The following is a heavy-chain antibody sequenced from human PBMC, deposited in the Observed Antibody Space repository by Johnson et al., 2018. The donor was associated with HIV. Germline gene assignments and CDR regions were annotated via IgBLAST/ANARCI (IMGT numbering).Heavy chain of an antibody. J-gene: IGHJ3*02. CDR2: ISWDGGST. D-gene: IGHD3-16*01. CDR1: GFTFSSYG. V-gene: IGHV3-43D*04. CDR3: ARGGYTSAFDI. Sequence: EVQLVESGGGVVQPGGSLRLSCAASGFTFSSYGMHWVRQAPGKGLEWVSLISWDGGSTYYADSVKGRFTISRDNSKNSLYQQMNSLRAGDTAVYYCARGGYTSAFDIWGQGTMVTVSS.